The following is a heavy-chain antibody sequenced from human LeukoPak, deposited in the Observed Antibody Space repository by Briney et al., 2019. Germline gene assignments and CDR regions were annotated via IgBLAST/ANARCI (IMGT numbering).Heavy chain of an antibody. CDR1: GFTFDDYT. J-gene: IGHJ4*02. CDR2: ISWDGGST. V-gene: IGHV3-43*01. CDR3: AREPQTRPLVVAGTRGARYFDY. D-gene: IGHD6-19*01. Sequence: GGSLRLSCAASGFTFDDYTMHWVRQAPGKGLEWVSLISWDGGSTYYADSVKGRFTISRDNSKNSLYLQMNSLRAEDTAVYYCAREPQTRPLVVAGTRGARYFDYWGQGTLVTVSS.